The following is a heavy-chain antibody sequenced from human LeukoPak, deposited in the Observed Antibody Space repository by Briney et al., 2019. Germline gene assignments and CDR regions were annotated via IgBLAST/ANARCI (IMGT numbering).Heavy chain of an antibody. Sequence: SETLSLTCAVSGYSISSNHYWGWIRQPPGKGLEWIGSFYHTGVTYFNPSLQSRVTISVDTSKNQFSLKLSSVTAADTAVYYCARNPFVVVPAAIGLWFDPWGQGTLVTVSS. CDR2: FYHTGVT. CDR1: GYSISSNHY. J-gene: IGHJ5*02. CDR3: ARNPFVVVPAAIGLWFDP. V-gene: IGHV4-38-2*01. D-gene: IGHD2-2*01.